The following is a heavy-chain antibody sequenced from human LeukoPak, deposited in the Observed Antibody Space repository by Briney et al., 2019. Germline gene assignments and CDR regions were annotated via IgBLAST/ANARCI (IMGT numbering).Heavy chain of an antibody. D-gene: IGHD2-8*01. Sequence: SETLSLTCTVSGGSISSYYWSWIRQPAGKGLEWIGRIYTSGSTNYNPSLKSRVTISVDTSKNQYSLKLSSVTAADTAVYYCARHTYAQTGVSPWGQGTLVTVSS. CDR1: GGSISSYY. J-gene: IGHJ5*02. CDR2: IYTSGST. CDR3: ARHTYAQTGVSP. V-gene: IGHV4-4*07.